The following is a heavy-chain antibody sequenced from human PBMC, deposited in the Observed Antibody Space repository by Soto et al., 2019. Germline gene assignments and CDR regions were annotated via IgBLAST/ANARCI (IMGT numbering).Heavy chain of an antibody. D-gene: IGHD3-22*01. CDR1: GYTFTNYD. Sequence: QVQLVQSGAEVKKHGASVKVSCKASGYTFTNYDINWVRQVAGQGLEWMGWMNHDSGDRHSAQNCQGRVTMTRNISISTSYMELSSLRSQDTAVYYCARGSGLHRGYWCQGTLVTDSS. J-gene: IGHJ4*02. V-gene: IGHV1-8*01. CDR3: ARGSGLHRGY. CDR2: MNHDSGDR.